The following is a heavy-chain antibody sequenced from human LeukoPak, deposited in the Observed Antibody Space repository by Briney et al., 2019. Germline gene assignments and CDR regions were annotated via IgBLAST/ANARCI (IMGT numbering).Heavy chain of an antibody. CDR2: IDPNTGDT. J-gene: IGHJ4*02. Sequence: ASVKVSCKASGYTFTNYYIHWVRQAPGQGLEWMGRIDPNTGDTNYAQKFQGRATMTRDTSISTAYMELSRLRSDDTAVYYCTRIIDYWGQGTLVTVSS. V-gene: IGHV1-2*06. CDR1: GYTFTNYY. CDR3: TRIIDY.